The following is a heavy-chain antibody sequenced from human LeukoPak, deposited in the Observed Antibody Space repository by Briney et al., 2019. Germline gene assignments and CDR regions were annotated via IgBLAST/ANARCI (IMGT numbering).Heavy chain of an antibody. CDR3: ARDISSSLDAFDI. CDR1: GFTFSSFG. CDR2: IWYDGNSK. J-gene: IGHJ3*02. Sequence: GRSLTLSCAASGFTFSSFGLHWVRQAPGKRLEWVAVIWYDGNSKYYADSVKGRFTISRDNSKNTLNLQMNSLRAEDTAVYYCARDISSSLDAFDIWGQGTMVTVSS. V-gene: IGHV3-33*01. D-gene: IGHD6-13*01.